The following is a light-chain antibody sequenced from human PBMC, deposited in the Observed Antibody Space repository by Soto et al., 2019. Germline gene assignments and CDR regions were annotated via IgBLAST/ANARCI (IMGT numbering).Light chain of an antibody. CDR3: RKNNSAPRT. CDR2: AAS. V-gene: IGKV1-27*01. Sequence: DIQMTQSPSTLSASVGDRVTITCRASQGIIKYLAWYQQKPGKVPKLLIYAASTLQSGVPSRFSGSGSGTDFTLIISIGQPEDVAASYCRKNNSAPRTFGQGTKVEIK. J-gene: IGKJ1*01. CDR1: QGIIKY.